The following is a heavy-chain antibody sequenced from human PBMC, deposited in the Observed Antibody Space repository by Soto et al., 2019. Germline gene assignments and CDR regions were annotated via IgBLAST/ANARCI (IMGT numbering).Heavy chain of an antibody. D-gene: IGHD6-13*01. J-gene: IGHJ4*02. CDR2: IYYSVST. CDR3: ARHSSSWPIFDY. Sequence: SETLSLTCTVSGGSISSYYWSWIRQPPGKGLEWIGYIYYSVSTNYNPSLKSRVSISVDTSKNQFSLKLSSVTAADTAVYYCARHSSSWPIFDYWGQGTLVTVSS. CDR1: GGSISSYY. V-gene: IGHV4-59*08.